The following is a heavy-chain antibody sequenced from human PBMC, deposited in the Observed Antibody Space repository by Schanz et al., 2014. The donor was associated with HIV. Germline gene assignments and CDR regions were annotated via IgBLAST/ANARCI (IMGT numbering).Heavy chain of an antibody. Sequence: EVQLLEFGGGSVRPGESLRLSCLASGFTFNNYAMSWVRQAPGKGLEWVSYISSSSTTRHYADSVKGRFTISRDNAKNTLYLQMNSLRAEDTAVYYCARDWRPNYDFWSGSIGVIGMDVWGQGTTVTVSS. CDR2: ISSSSTTR. CDR1: GFTFNNYA. CDR3: ARDWRPNYDFWSGSIGVIGMDV. D-gene: IGHD3-3*01. V-gene: IGHV3-48*04. J-gene: IGHJ6*02.